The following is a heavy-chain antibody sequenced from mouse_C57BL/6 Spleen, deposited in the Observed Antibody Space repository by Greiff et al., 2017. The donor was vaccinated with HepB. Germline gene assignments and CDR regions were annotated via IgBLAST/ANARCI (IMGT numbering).Heavy chain of an antibody. CDR1: GFTFSSYA. D-gene: IGHD2-3*01. J-gene: IGHJ2*01. CDR2: ISSGGDYI. CDR3: TRDLDGYHYFDY. Sequence: EVKVVESGEGLVKPGGSLKLSCAASGFTFSSYAMSWVRQTPEKRLEWVAYISSGGDYIYYADTVKGRFTISRDNARNTLYLQMSSLKSEDTAMYYCTRDLDGYHYFDYWGQGTTLTVSS. V-gene: IGHV5-9-1*02.